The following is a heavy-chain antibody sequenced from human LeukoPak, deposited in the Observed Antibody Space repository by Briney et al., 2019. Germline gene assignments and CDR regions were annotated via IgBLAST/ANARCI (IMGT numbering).Heavy chain of an antibody. J-gene: IGHJ5*02. CDR3: ARVSAIDRITIFGVVTTLGWFDP. V-gene: IGHV4-39*07. CDR2: IYYSGST. CDR1: GDSISSTSYY. Sequence: SETLSLTCTVSGDSISSTSYYWGWIRQPPGKGLEWIGSIYYSGSTYYNPSLKSRVTISVDTSKNQFSLKLSSVTAADTAVYYCARVSAIDRITIFGVVTTLGWFDPWGQGTLVTVSS. D-gene: IGHD3-3*01.